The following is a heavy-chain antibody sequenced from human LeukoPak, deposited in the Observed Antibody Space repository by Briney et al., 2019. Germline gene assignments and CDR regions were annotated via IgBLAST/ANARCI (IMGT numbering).Heavy chain of an antibody. V-gene: IGHV3-30*18. Sequence: GSLRLSCAASGFTFSSYGMNWVRPAPGKGLEWVAVISYDGSDKYYADSVKGRFTISRDNSKNTLYLQMNSLRAEDTAVYYCAKRSVLGTDWYFDLWGRGTLVTVSS. CDR2: ISYDGSDK. CDR1: GFTFSSYG. D-gene: IGHD7-27*01. J-gene: IGHJ2*01. CDR3: AKRSVLGTDWYFDL.